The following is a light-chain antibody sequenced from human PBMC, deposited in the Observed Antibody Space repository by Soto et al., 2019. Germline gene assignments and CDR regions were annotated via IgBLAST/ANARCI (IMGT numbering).Light chain of an antibody. CDR3: QQSYSTPRT. V-gene: IGKV1-39*01. Sequence: DIQMTQSPSSLSASVGDRVTITCRASHSISNYLNWYQQKPGKAPKLLIYAVSTLQGGVPPRFSGSGSGTDFTLTISSLQPEDFATYYCQQSYSTPRTLGQGTKLEIK. CDR2: AVS. J-gene: IGKJ2*01. CDR1: HSISNY.